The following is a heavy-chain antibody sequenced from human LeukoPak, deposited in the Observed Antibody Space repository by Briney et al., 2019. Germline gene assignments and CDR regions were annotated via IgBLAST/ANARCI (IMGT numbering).Heavy chain of an antibody. V-gene: IGHV3-30*04. CDR2: ISYDGSNK. CDR1: GFTFSSYA. Sequence: PGGSLRLSCAASGFTFSSYAMHWVRQAPGKGLEWVAVISYDGSNKYYADSVKGRFTISRDNSKNTLYLQMNSLRAEDTAVYYCAREIAVAGNGDPGFDCWGQGTLVTVSS. D-gene: IGHD6-19*01. J-gene: IGHJ4*02. CDR3: AREIAVAGNGDPGFDC.